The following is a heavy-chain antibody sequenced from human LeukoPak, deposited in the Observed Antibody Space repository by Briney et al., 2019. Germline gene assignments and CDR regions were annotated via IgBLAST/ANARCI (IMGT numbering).Heavy chain of an antibody. D-gene: IGHD2-15*01. Sequence: SVKVSCKASGGTFSSYAISWGRQAPGQGLEWMGRIIPILGIANYAQKFQGRVTITADKSTSTAYMELSSLRSEDTAMYYCARESCSGNPYCDYWGQGTLVTVSS. CDR1: GGTFSSYA. CDR3: ARESCSGNPYCDY. V-gene: IGHV1-69*04. J-gene: IGHJ4*02. CDR2: IIPILGIA.